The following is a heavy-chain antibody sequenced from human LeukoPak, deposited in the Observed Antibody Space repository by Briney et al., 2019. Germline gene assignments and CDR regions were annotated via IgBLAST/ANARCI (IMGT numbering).Heavy chain of an antibody. CDR2: IYYSGST. Sequence: PSQTLSLTCTVSGGSISSGDYYWSWIRQPPGKGLEWIGYIYYSGSTYYNPSLKSRVTISVDTSKNQFSLKLSSVTAADTAVYYCARHERRDVSLDYWGQGTLVTVSS. V-gene: IGHV4-30-4*01. CDR3: ARHERRDVSLDY. J-gene: IGHJ4*02. CDR1: GGSISSGDYY.